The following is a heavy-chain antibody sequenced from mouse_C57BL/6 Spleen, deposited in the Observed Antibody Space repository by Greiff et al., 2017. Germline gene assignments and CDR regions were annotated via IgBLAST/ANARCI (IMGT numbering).Heavy chain of an antibody. CDR3: ARRDYGSSYGFAS. Sequence: VQLQQPGAELVNPGASVTLSSKASGYTFTSSWTHWVKQRPGRGLDWIGRIDPNSGGPKYNEQFKSKATLTVDKPSSTAYMQLSSLTSEDSAVYYCARRDYGSSYGFASWGQGTLVTVS. CDR2: IDPNSGGP. V-gene: IGHV1-72*01. CDR1: GYTFTSSW. J-gene: IGHJ3*01. D-gene: IGHD1-1*01.